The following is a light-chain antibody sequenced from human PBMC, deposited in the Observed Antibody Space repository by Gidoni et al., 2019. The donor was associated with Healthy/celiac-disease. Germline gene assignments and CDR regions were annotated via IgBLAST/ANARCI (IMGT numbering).Light chain of an antibody. CDR3: QQYGSSPTWT. V-gene: IGKV3-20*01. CDR1: QSVSSSY. Sequence: EIVLTQSPGTLSLSPGERATLSCRASQSVSSSYLACYQQQHGQAPRLLSYGASSRATGIPDRFSGSGSGTDFTLTISRLEPEDFAVYYCQQYGSSPTWTFGQGTKVEIK. J-gene: IGKJ1*01. CDR2: GAS.